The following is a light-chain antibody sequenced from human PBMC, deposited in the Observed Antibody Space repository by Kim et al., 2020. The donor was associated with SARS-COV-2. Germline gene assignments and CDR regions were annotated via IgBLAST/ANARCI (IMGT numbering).Light chain of an antibody. CDR1: SSDVGGYNY. CDR2: DVS. CDR3: CSYAGSYTFV. Sequence: GQSVTISCSGTSSDVGGYNYVSWYQQYPGKAPKLMIYDVSERPSGVPDRFSGSKSGNPASLTISVLQAEDEADYYCCSYAGSYTFVFGGGTQLTVL. V-gene: IGLV2-11*03. J-gene: IGLJ2*01.